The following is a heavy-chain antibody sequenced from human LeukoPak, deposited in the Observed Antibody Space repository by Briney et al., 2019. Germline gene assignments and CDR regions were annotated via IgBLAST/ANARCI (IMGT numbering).Heavy chain of an antibody. J-gene: IGHJ4*02. CDR1: GFTFSSYG. Sequence: PGRSLRLSCAASGFTFSSYGMHWVRQAPGKGLEWVAVIWYDGSNKYYADSVKGRFTISRDNSKKPLYLQMNSLRAEDTAVYYCARGDKDYSNYPGYWGQGTLVTVSS. CDR3: ARGDKDYSNYPGY. CDR2: IWYDGSNK. V-gene: IGHV3-33*01. D-gene: IGHD4-11*01.